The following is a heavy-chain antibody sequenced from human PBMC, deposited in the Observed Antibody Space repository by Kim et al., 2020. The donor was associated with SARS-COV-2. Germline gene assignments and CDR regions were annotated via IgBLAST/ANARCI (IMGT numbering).Heavy chain of an antibody. Sequence: YADSVKGRFTISRDNSKNTLYLQMNSLRAEDTAVYYCARDNDYYDNFPGYWGQGTLVTVSS. D-gene: IGHD3-22*01. V-gene: IGHV3-30*01. CDR3: ARDNDYYDNFPGY. J-gene: IGHJ4*02.